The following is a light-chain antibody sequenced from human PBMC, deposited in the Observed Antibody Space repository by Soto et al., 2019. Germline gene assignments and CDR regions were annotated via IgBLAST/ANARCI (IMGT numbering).Light chain of an antibody. Sequence: DIVMTQSPDSLAVSLGERATINCKSSQSVLYSSNNKNYLAWYQQKPGQPPKLLIYWASTRESGVPDRFSGSASGTDFTLTISSLQAEDVAVYYCQQYYSTLSLTFGGGTKVEIK. V-gene: IGKV4-1*01. CDR1: QSVLYSSNNKNY. J-gene: IGKJ4*01. CDR2: WAS. CDR3: QQYYSTLSLT.